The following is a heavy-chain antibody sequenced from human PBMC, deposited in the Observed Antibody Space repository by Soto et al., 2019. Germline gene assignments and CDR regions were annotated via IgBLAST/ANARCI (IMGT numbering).Heavy chain of an antibody. V-gene: IGHV1-69*06. Sequence: ASVKVSCKASGGTFSSYAISWVRQAPGQGLEWMGGIIPIFGTANYAQKFQGRVTITADKSTSTAYMELSSLRSEDTAVYYCARGAYDFWSGDYYYGMDVWGQGTTVTVSS. CDR3: ARGAYDFWSGDYYYGMDV. D-gene: IGHD3-3*01. J-gene: IGHJ6*02. CDR2: IIPIFGTA. CDR1: GGTFSSYA.